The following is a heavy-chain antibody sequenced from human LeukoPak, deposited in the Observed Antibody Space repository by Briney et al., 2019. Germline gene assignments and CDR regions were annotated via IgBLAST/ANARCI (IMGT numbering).Heavy chain of an antibody. J-gene: IGHJ5*02. Sequence: SETLSLTCAVYGGSFSGYYWSWIRQPPGKGLEWIGEINHSGSTNYNPSLKSRVTISVDTSKNQFSLKLSSVTAADTAVYYCARRALDPWGQGTLVTVSS. V-gene: IGHV4-34*01. D-gene: IGHD1-26*01. CDR3: ARRALDP. CDR1: GGSFSGYY. CDR2: INHSGST.